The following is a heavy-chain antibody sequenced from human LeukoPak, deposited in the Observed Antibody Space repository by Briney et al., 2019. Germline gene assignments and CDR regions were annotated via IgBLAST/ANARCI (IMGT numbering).Heavy chain of an antibody. CDR3: ARESYDYVWGSYRPQGFDP. V-gene: IGHV3-48*04. Sequence: GGSLRLSCAASGFTFSSYSMNWVRQAPGKGLEWVSHVSSSGSTIYYADSVKGRFTISRDNAKNSLYLQMNSLRVEDTAVYYCARESYDYVWGSYRPQGFDPWGQGTLVTVSS. CDR2: VSSSGSTI. J-gene: IGHJ5*02. CDR1: GFTFSSYS. D-gene: IGHD3-16*02.